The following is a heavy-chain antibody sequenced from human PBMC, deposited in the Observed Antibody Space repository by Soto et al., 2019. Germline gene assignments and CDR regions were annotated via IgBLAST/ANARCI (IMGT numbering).Heavy chain of an antibody. D-gene: IGHD6-13*01. J-gene: IGHJ4*02. CDR2: ISGSGGST. V-gene: IGHV3-23*01. CDR3: AKDTMYSSSWYWNY. CDR1: GFTFSSYA. Sequence: GGSLRLSCAASGFTFSSYAMSWVRQAPGKGLEWVSAISGSGGSTYYADSVKGRFTISRDNSKNTLYLQMNSLRAEDTAVYYCAKDTMYSSSWYWNYWGQGTLVTVSS.